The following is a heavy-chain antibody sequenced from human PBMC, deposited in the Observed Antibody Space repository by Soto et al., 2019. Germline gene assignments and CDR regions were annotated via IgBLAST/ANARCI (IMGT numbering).Heavy chain of an antibody. Sequence: SETLSLTCTVSGGSISSYYWSWIRQPPGKGLEWIGYIYYSGSTNYKHSLKSRVTISVETSKNQFSLKLSSVTSADTALYYCARQRDGYPLVNAFDIWGQGTMVTVSS. CDR1: GGSISSYY. V-gene: IGHV4-59*01. CDR3: ARQRDGYPLVNAFDI. CDR2: IYYSGST. D-gene: IGHD5-12*01. J-gene: IGHJ3*02.